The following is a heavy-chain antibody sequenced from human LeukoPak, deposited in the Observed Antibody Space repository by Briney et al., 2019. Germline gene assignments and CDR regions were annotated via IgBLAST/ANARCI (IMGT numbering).Heavy chain of an antibody. D-gene: IGHD6-19*01. CDR2: INPNSGGT. V-gene: IGHV1-2*04. CDR1: GYTFTGYY. Sequence: ASVKVSCKASGYTFTGYYMHWVRQAPGHGLGWMGWINPNSGGTNYAQKFQGWVTMTRDTSISTAYMELSRLRSDDTAVYYCARGPWLVRGNLPTYYYGMDVWGQGTTVTVSS. CDR3: ARGPWLVRGNLPTYYYGMDV. J-gene: IGHJ6*02.